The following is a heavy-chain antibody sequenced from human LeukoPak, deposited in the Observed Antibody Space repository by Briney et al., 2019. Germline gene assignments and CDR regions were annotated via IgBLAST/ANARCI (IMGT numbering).Heavy chain of an antibody. CDR1: GFTFSNYW. Sequence: PGGSLRLSCAASGFTFSNYWMHWVRQAPGKRLVWVSRINSDGSVTTYADSVKGRFTISRDNARNTLHLQMNSLRAEDTAVYYCARESSTLVVADYWGQGTLVIVSS. D-gene: IGHD2-15*01. CDR3: ARESSTLVVADY. CDR2: INSDGSVT. V-gene: IGHV3-74*01. J-gene: IGHJ4*02.